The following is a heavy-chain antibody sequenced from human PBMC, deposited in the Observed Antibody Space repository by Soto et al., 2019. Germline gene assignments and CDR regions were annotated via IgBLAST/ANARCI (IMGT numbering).Heavy chain of an antibody. D-gene: IGHD6-13*01. CDR3: AKDSYSSSWYVISAPSSYYYYGMDV. V-gene: IGHV3-30*18. CDR2: ISYDGSNK. CDR1: GFTFSSYG. J-gene: IGHJ6*02. Sequence: HPGGSLRLSCAASGFTFSSYGMHWVRQAPGKGLEWVAVISYDGSNKYYADSVKGRFTISRDNSKNTLYLQMNSLRAEDTAVYYCAKDSYSSSWYVISAPSSYYYYGMDVWGQGTTVTVSS.